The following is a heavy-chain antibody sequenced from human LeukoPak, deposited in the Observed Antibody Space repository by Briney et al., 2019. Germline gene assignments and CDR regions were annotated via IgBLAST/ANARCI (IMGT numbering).Heavy chain of an antibody. CDR3: ARENRYSSSWDFNYYYYMDV. CDR1: GYTFTSDY. Sequence: GASVKVSCEASGYTFTSDYMHWVRQAPGQGLEWMGIINPSGGRTSYAQQFQGRVTMTRDTSTSTVYMELRTLRSEDTAVYYCARENRYSSSWDFNYYYYMDVWGKGTTVTVSS. CDR2: INPSGGRT. J-gene: IGHJ6*03. V-gene: IGHV1-46*01. D-gene: IGHD6-13*01.